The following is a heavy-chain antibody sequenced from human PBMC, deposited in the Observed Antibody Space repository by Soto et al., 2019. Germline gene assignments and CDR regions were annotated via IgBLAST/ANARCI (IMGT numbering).Heavy chain of an antibody. CDR2: INPSGSGT. V-gene: IGHV1-46*03. Sequence: ASVKVSCKASGYTFTSYYMHWVRQAPGQGLEWMGIINPSGSGTTYAQKFQGRVTMTEDTSTDTAYMELSSLRSEDTAVYYCACITIFCLVIMWTLDYWGQGTLVTVSS. CDR1: GYTFTSYY. D-gene: IGHD3-9*01. J-gene: IGHJ4*02. CDR3: ACITIFCLVIMWTLDY.